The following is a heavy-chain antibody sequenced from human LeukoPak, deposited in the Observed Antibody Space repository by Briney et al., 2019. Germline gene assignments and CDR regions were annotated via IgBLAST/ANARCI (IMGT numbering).Heavy chain of an antibody. V-gene: IGHV3-74*01. CDR1: GFTFSNYW. CDR2: INSDGINT. J-gene: IGHJ5*02. D-gene: IGHD3-22*01. Sequence: GGSLRLSCAASGFTFSNYWMHWDRQAPGKGLVWVSRINSDGINTSYADSVKGRFTISRDNAKNTLNLQMNSLRAEDTAVYYCARDLGQYYDTSDNWFDPWGQGTLVTVSS. CDR3: ARDLGQYYDTSDNWFDP.